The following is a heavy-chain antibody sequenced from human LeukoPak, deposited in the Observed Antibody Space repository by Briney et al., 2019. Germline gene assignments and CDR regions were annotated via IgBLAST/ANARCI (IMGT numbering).Heavy chain of an antibody. Sequence: GGSLRLSCAASGFTFRTYWVNWVRQPPGKGLEWISGISGSGASTYYADSVKGRFTISRDDSRNTLYLQMNSLRGDDTAVYYCAKDVGKWESLHFFDYWGQGTLVTVSS. CDR3: AKDVGKWESLHFFDY. CDR2: ISGSGAST. D-gene: IGHD1-26*01. J-gene: IGHJ4*02. V-gene: IGHV3-23*01. CDR1: GFTFRTYW.